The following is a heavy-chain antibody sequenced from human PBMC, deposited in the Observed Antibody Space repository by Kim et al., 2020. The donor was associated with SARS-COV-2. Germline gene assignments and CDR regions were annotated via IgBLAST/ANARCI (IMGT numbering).Heavy chain of an antibody. V-gene: IGHV3-7*01. CDR2: IKQDGSEK. D-gene: IGHD3-22*01. CDR3: ARDAPDYYDSSGYETSFDY. J-gene: IGHJ4*02. Sequence: GGSLRLSCAASGFTFSSYWMSWVRQAPGKGLEWVANIKQDGSEKYYVDSVKGRFTISRDNAKNSLYLQMNSLRAEDTAVYYCARDAPDYYDSSGYETSFDYWGQGTLVTVSS. CDR1: GFTFSSYW.